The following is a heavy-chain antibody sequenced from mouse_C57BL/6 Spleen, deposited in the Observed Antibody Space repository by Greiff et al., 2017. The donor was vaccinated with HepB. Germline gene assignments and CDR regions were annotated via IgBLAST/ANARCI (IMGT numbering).Heavy chain of an antibody. Sequence: EVQLQQSGPELVKPGASVKISCKASGYTFTDYYMNWVKQSHGKSLEWIGDINPNNGGTSYNQKFKGKATLTVDKSSSTAYMELRSLTSEDSAVYYCARSNYGSSYENYYFDYWGQGTTLTVSP. D-gene: IGHD1-1*01. CDR1: GYTFTDYY. CDR2: INPNNGGT. CDR3: ARSNYGSSYENYYFDY. J-gene: IGHJ2*01. V-gene: IGHV1-26*01.